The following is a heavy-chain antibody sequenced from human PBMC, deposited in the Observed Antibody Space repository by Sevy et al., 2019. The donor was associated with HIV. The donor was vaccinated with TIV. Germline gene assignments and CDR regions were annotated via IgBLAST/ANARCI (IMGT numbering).Heavy chain of an antibody. V-gene: IGHV3-30*18. D-gene: IGHD6-19*01. CDR2: ISYDGRNK. CDR1: GFTFSSYG. Sequence: GGSLRLSCAASGFTFSSYGMHWVRQAPGKGLEWVAVISYDGRNKYYADSVKGRFTISRDNSKNTLYLQMNSLRAEDTAVYYCAKDNEQWQGEGAIDSWGQGTLVTVSS. CDR3: AKDNEQWQGEGAIDS. J-gene: IGHJ4*02.